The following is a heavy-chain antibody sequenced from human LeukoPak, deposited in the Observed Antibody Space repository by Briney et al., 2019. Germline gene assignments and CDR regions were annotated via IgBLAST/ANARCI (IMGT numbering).Heavy chain of an antibody. CDR2: IKQDGSEK. V-gene: IGHV3-7*01. CDR1: GFTFSRYW. CDR3: ARALLGGFMDV. J-gene: IGHJ6*04. D-gene: IGHD2-21*01. Sequence: GGSLRLSCARPGFTFSRYWMSWVRQAPGKGLEWVANIKQDGSEKYYVDSVRGRFTISRDNAKNSMYLQMNSLRVEDTAVYYCARALLGGFMDVWGKGTTVTVSS.